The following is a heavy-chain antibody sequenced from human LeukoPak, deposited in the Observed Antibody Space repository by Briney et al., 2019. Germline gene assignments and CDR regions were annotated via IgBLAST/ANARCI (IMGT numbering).Heavy chain of an antibody. Sequence: SETLSLTCAVSGGSFSGYYWTWMRQPPGKGLEWIGEINDGGSANYNPSLMSRATTSLDTSKNHFSLNLSSVTAADTAVYYCARGQGTVTAHWGQGTLVTVSS. V-gene: IGHV4-34*01. D-gene: IGHD2-21*02. CDR1: GGSFSGYY. J-gene: IGHJ4*02. CDR2: INDGGSA. CDR3: ARGQGTVTAH.